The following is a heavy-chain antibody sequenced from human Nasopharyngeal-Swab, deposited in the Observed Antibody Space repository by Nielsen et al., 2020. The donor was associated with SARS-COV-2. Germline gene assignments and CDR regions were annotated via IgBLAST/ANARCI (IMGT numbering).Heavy chain of an antibody. J-gene: IGHJ5*02. D-gene: IGHD3-10*01. CDR2: IYYSRST. CDR3: ASGEENNWFDP. Sequence: WIRQPPGKGLEWIGSIYYSRSTYYNPSLKSRVTISVDTSKNQFSLKLSSVTAADTAVYYCASGEENNWFDPWGQGTLVTVSS. V-gene: IGHV4-39*07.